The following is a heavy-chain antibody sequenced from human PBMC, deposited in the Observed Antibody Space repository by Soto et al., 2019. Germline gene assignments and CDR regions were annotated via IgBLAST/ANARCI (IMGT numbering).Heavy chain of an antibody. V-gene: IGHV3-23*01. CDR3: AKDGGITMFRGRARGFDI. Sequence: GGSLRLSCAASGFTVSIYYMSWARQAPGKGLEWVSGICCGGGSTYYADSVKGRFTISRDDSKNTVHLELNSLKAEDTAVYYCAKDGGITMFRGRARGFDIWGPGTMVT. J-gene: IGHJ3*02. CDR2: ICCGGGST. D-gene: IGHD3-10*01. CDR1: GFTVSIYY.